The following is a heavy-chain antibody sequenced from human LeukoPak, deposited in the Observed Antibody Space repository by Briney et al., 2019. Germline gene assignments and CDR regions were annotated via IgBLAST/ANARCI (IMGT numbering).Heavy chain of an antibody. CDR2: INYSGNT. CDR3: ARHPLGAGQWQFDY. Sequence: KPSETLSLTCTVSGGSISSSSYYWGWIRQPPGKGLEWFGSINYSGNTYYNPSLKSRVTMSVDTSKNQLSLKLSSVTATDTAVYYCARHPLGAGQWQFDYWGQGTLVTVSS. CDR1: GGSISSSSYY. V-gene: IGHV4-39*01. D-gene: IGHD6-19*01. J-gene: IGHJ4*02.